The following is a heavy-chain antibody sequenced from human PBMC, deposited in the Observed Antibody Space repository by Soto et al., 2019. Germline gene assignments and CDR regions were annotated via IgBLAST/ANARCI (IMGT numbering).Heavy chain of an antibody. Sequence: VASVTVSCTAPGGTFSSYSISSLRQAPGQGLEWMGGIIPIFGTANYAQKFQGRVTITADESTSTAYMELSSLRSEDTAVYYCARDGTVTDQEIGHYYYGMDVWGQGTTVTVSS. CDR2: IIPIFGTA. V-gene: IGHV1-69*13. D-gene: IGHD4-4*01. CDR1: GGTFSSYS. CDR3: ARDGTVTDQEIGHYYYGMDV. J-gene: IGHJ6*02.